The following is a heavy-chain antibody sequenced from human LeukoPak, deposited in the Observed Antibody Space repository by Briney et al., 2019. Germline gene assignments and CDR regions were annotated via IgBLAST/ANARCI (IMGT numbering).Heavy chain of an antibody. Sequence: GGSLRLSCAASGFTFSSYEMNWVRQAPGKGLEWVAFIRYDGSNKYYADSVKGRFTISRDNSKNTLYLQMNSLRAEDTAVYYCAKNTVEHYYYYMDVWGKGTTVTISS. CDR1: GFTFSSYE. V-gene: IGHV3-30*02. CDR3: AKNTVEHYYYYMDV. D-gene: IGHD4-23*01. J-gene: IGHJ6*03. CDR2: IRYDGSNK.